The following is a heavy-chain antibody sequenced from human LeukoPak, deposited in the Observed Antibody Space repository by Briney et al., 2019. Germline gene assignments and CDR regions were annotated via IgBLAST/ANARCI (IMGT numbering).Heavy chain of an antibody. V-gene: IGHV3-23*01. CDR2: ISGSGGST. D-gene: IGHD2-2*01. Sequence: GGSLRLSCAASGFTFSSYAMSWVRQAPGKGLEWVSAISGSGGSTYYADSVKGRFTISRDNSKNTLYLQMNSLRAEDTAVYYCAKDPPVAVPAAALLYYYYGMDVWGQGTTVTVSS. CDR1: GFTFSSYA. CDR3: AKDPPVAVPAAALLYYYYGMDV. J-gene: IGHJ6*02.